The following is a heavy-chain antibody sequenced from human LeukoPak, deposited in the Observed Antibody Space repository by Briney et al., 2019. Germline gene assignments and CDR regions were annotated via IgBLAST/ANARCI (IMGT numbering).Heavy chain of an antibody. CDR2: ISGSGGST. Sequence: GGSLRLSCAASGFTFSSYAMSWVRQAPGKGLEWVSAISGSGGSTYYADSVKGRFTISGDNSKNTLYLQMNSLRAEDTAVYYCAKDRAAYNWNVNWFDPWGQGTLVTVSS. CDR1: GFTFSSYA. D-gene: IGHD1-1*01. V-gene: IGHV3-23*01. J-gene: IGHJ5*02. CDR3: AKDRAAYNWNVNWFDP.